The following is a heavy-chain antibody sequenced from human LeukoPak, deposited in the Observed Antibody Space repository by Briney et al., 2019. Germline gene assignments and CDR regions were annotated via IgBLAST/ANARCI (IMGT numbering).Heavy chain of an antibody. D-gene: IGHD2-2*02. CDR2: ISWNSGSI. Sequence: PGGSLRLSCAASGFTFDDYAMHWVRQAPGKGLEWVSGISWNSGSIDYADSVKGRFTISRDNAKNSLYLQMNSLRAEDTALYYCAKDSQGFCSSTTCYNFDYWGQGTLVTVSS. V-gene: IGHV3-9*01. J-gene: IGHJ4*02. CDR1: GFTFDDYA. CDR3: AKDSQGFCSSTTCYNFDY.